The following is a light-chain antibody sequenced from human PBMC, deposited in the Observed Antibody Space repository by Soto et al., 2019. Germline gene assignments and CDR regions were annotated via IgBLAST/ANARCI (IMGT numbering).Light chain of an antibody. CDR2: DSS. V-gene: IGKV3-11*01. J-gene: IGKJ1*01. CDR1: QSVGSY. Sequence: EIVLTQSPATLSLSPGERATLSCRASQSVGSYLAWYQQKPGQAPRLLIYDSSNRATGIPARFSGSGSGTDFTLTISSLAPEDFAVYYCQQYGGSPRTFGQGTKVEVK. CDR3: QQYGGSPRT.